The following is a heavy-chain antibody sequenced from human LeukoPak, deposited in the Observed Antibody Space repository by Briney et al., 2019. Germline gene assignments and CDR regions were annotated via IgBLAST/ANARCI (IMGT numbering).Heavy chain of an antibody. CDR3: ARVGSGFGELLGGDAFDI. V-gene: IGHV4-61*05. CDR1: GGSISSSSYY. D-gene: IGHD3-10*01. Sequence: SETLSLTCTVSGGSISSSSYYWGWIRQPPGKGLEWIGRIYTSGSTNYNPSLKSRVTMSVDTSKNQFSLKLSSVTAADTAVYYCARVGSGFGELLGGDAFDIWGQGTMVTVSS. J-gene: IGHJ3*02. CDR2: IYTSGST.